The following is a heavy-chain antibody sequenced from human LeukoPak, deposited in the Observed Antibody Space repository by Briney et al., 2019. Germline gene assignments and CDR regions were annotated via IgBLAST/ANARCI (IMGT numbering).Heavy chain of an antibody. V-gene: IGHV3-30*02. J-gene: IGHJ4*02. CDR2: IRFDGSNE. CDR1: GFTFSSYG. Sequence: GGSLRLSCAASGFTFSSYGMHWVRQAPGKGLEWVAFIRFDGSNEYYADSVKGRFIISRDNSKNMLYLQMNSLRAEDTAVYYCAKPTEGSGSFLIDYWGQGTLVTVSS. CDR3: AKPTEGSGSFLIDY. D-gene: IGHD1-26*01.